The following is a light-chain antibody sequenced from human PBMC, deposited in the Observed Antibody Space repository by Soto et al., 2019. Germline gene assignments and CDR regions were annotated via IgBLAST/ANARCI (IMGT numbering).Light chain of an antibody. CDR2: LAS. J-gene: IGKJ1*01. CDR1: QSLLYSNGANY. Sequence: EIVLTQSPLSLAVTPGEPASISCRSSQSLLYSNGANYLEWYLQRPGQSPQLLIFLASNRASGVPDRFSGSGSGTDFTLKISRVEAEDVGIYYCMQALQYRTFGPGTRVEFK. CDR3: MQALQYRT. V-gene: IGKV2-28*01.